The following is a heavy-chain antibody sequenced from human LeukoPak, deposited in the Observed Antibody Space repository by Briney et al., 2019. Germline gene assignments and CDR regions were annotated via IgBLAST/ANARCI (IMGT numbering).Heavy chain of an antibody. CDR3: ARETYFYDRTLNRDIHF. V-gene: IGHV3-48*02. CDR2: ISSSSSTI. CDR1: GFTFINCI. Sequence: GGSLSLPHAISGFTFINCIIMTVRQAPGKGLEWVSYISSSSSTIYYADSVKGRFTISRDNAKNSLYLQMNSLRDEDTAVYYCARETYFYDRTLNRDIHFWGQGTTVTVSS. J-gene: IGHJ6*02. D-gene: IGHD3-22*01.